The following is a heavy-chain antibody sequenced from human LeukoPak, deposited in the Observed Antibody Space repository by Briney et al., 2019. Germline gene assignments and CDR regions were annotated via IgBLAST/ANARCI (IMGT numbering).Heavy chain of an antibody. V-gene: IGHV5-51*01. J-gene: IGHJ5*02. CDR1: GYSFTSYW. CDR2: IYPGDSDT. Sequence: GGSLQISCKGSGYSFTSYWIGWVRQLPGKGLEGMGIIYPGDSDTRYSPSFQGQVTISADKSISTAYLQWSSLKASDTAMYYCATVRLITMVRPLHTWFDPWGQGTLLPVSS. D-gene: IGHD3-10*01. CDR3: ATVRLITMVRPLHTWFDP.